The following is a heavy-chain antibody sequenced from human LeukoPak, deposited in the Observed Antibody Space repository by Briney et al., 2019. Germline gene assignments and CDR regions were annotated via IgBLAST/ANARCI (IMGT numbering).Heavy chain of an antibody. CDR2: ISYSGST. CDR3: TRDHRDGYNYVDL. D-gene: IGHD5-24*01. CDR1: GGSISPYY. V-gene: IGHV4-59*01. Sequence: PSETLSLTCTVSGGSISPYYWSWIRQPPGKQLEWIGFISYSGSTEYNPSLKSRVTISVDTSQNQFSLKLKSLTPADTAMYYCTRDHRDGYNYVDLWGQGTMVTVSS. J-gene: IGHJ4*02.